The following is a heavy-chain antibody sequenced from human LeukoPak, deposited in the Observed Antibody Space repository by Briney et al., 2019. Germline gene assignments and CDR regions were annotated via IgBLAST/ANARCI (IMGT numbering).Heavy chain of an antibody. J-gene: IGHJ5*02. V-gene: IGHV3-23*01. CDR1: GFTFSSYA. D-gene: IGHD6-13*01. CDR2: ISASGHST. CDR3: AKGVGIEGAGHFDP. Sequence: PGGSLRLSCAASGFTFSSYAMTWVRQAPGKLLEWVSSISASGHSTYYADSVKGRFTISRDNSKNALYLQMNSLRGEDTAVYYCAKGVGIEGAGHFDPWGQGTVVTVSS.